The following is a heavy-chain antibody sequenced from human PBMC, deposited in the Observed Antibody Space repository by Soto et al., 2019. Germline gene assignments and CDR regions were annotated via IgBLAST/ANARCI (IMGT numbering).Heavy chain of an antibody. Sequence: SVKVSCKASGGTFGNLGISWLRQAPGQGLEWMGGTIPIFDTPHYAEKFRDRLTITADATSTAYMELTSLSSEDTATYYCARDREDGSGTKYTWLDSWGQGTLVTVYS. CDR3: ARDREDGSGTKYTWLDS. CDR1: GGTFGNLG. D-gene: IGHD3-10*01. V-gene: IGHV1-69*13. CDR2: TIPIFDTP. J-gene: IGHJ5*01.